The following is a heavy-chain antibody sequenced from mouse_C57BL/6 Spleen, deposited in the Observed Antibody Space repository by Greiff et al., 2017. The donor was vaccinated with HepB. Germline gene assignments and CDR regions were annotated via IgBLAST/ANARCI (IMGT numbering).Heavy chain of an antibody. D-gene: IGHD1-1*01. CDR2: ISSGGDYT. V-gene: IGHV5-6*01. CDR3: ARQGYYGSSSLFDY. J-gene: IGHJ2*01. Sequence: EVQLVESGGDLVKPGGSLKLSCAASGFTFSSYGMSWVRQTPDKRLEWVATISSGGDYTYYPDSVKGRFTISRDNAKNTLYLQMSSLKSEDTAMYYCARQGYYGSSSLFDYWGQGTTLTVSS. CDR1: GFTFSSYG.